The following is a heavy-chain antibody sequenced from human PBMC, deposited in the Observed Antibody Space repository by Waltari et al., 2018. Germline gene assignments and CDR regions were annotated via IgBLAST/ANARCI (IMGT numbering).Heavy chain of an antibody. Sequence: QVQLQQWGAGLLKPSETLSVTCAVHGGSFSGYYWSWIRQSPGKGLEWIGEITQSGSTSYNPSLKSQVTISVDTSKNQCSLELSSVTAADTAVYYCARGYRWFDPWGQGTLVTVSS. CDR2: ITQSGST. CDR1: GGSFSGYY. CDR3: ARGYRWFDP. J-gene: IGHJ5*02. V-gene: IGHV4-34*01.